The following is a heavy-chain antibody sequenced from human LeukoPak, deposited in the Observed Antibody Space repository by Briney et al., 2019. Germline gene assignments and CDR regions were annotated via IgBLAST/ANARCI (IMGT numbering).Heavy chain of an antibody. D-gene: IGHD5-24*01. CDR3: AKEERWLQFGY. CDR2: ISGSGGST. CDR1: GFTFSSDA. Sequence: GASLRLSCAASGFTFSSDAMSWVRQAPGKGLEWVSAISGSGGSTYYADSVKGRFTISRDNSKNTLYLQMNSLRAEDTAVYYCAKEERWLQFGYWGQGTLVTVSS. V-gene: IGHV3-23*01. J-gene: IGHJ4*02.